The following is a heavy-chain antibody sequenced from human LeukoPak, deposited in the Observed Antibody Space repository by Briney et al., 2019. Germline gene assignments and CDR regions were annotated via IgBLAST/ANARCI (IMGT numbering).Heavy chain of an antibody. J-gene: IGHJ1*01. CDR2: TYYRSRWHN. CDR3: AKSGSYLEYLQH. D-gene: IGHD1-26*01. CDR1: GDSVSGNIPT. Sequence: SQTLSLTCAISGDSVSGNIPTWNWIRQSPSRGLEWLGRTYYRSRWHNVYAESVKSRITINPGTSKNQFSLLLNSVTPEDTAVYYCAKSGSYLEYLQHWGQGTPVTVSS. V-gene: IGHV6-1*01.